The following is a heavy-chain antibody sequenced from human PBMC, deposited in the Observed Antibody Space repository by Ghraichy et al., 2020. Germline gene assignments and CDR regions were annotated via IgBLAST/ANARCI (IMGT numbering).Heavy chain of an antibody. J-gene: IGHJ6*03. D-gene: IGHD1-7*01. CDR1: GGSISSYY. CDR2: IYYSGST. V-gene: IGHV4-59*01. Sequence: SETLSLTCTVSGGSISSYYWSWIRQPPGKGLEWIGYIYYSGSTNYNPSLKSRVTISVDPSKNQFSLKLSSVTAADTAVYYCAREGLELTSGYMDVWGKGTTVTVSS. CDR3: AREGLELTSGYMDV.